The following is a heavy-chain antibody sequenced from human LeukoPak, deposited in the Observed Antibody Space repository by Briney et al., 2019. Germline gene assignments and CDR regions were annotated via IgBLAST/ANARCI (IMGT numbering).Heavy chain of an antibody. V-gene: IGHV3-9*01. CDR2: ISWNSGSI. CDR3: AKGATGYSSSWYSDRLKAEYFQH. CDR1: GFTFDDYDDYA. D-gene: IGHD6-13*01. J-gene: IGHJ1*01. Sequence: GGSLRLSCAASGFTFDDYDDYAMHWVRQAPGKGLEWVSGISWNSGSIEYADSVKGRFTISRDNAKNSLYLQMNSLRAEDTALYYCAKGATGYSSSWYSDRLKAEYFQHWGQGTLVTVSS.